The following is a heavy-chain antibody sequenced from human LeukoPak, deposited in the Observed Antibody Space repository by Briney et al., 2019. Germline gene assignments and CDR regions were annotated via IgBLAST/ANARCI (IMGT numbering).Heavy chain of an antibody. CDR1: GGSISSGNYY. CDR2: ICYSGST. CDR3: ARRPPPDYGDYSWFDP. V-gene: IGHV4-31*03. D-gene: IGHD4-17*01. Sequence: PSETLSLTCTVSGGSISSGNYYWSWIRQHPGKGLEWIGYICYSGSTYYNPSLKSRVTISLDTSENQFSLKLTSVTAADTAVYYCARRPPPDYGDYSWFDPWGQGTLVTVSS. J-gene: IGHJ5*02.